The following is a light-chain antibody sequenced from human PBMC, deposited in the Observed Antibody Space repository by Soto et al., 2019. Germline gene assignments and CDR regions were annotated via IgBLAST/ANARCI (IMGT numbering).Light chain of an antibody. Sequence: SVLTQPASVSGSPGQSITISCTGTSSDVGGYNYVSRYQQHPGKAPKLMIYEVSNRPSGVSNRFSGSKSGNTASLTISGLQAEDEADYYCSSYTSSSTRVFGTGTKVTVL. J-gene: IGLJ1*01. V-gene: IGLV2-14*01. CDR1: SSDVGGYNY. CDR2: EVS. CDR3: SSYTSSSTRV.